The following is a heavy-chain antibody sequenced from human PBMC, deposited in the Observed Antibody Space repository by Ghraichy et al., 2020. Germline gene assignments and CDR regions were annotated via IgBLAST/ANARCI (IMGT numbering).Heavy chain of an antibody. CDR1: GFTFSRYG. D-gene: IGHD3-22*01. CDR3: AKERDTSGYYSFRGDYYGMDI. CDR2: ISYDGSQT. V-gene: IGHV3-30*18. Sequence: GGSLRLSCAASGFTFSRYGMHWVRQAPGKGLEWVAVISYDGSQTNYADSVKGRFTISRDNSKNTLYVQMNSLRAEDTAIYYCAKERDTSGYYSFRGDYYGMDIWGQGTTVPVCS. J-gene: IGHJ6*02.